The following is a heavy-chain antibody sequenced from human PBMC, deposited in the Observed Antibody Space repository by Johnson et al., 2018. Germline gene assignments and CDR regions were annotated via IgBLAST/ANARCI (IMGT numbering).Heavy chain of an antibody. CDR2: IFPGDSDT. D-gene: IGHD3-10*01. J-gene: IGHJ6*03. CDR3: ARGFGPNYFYYMDV. CDR1: GYIFTNYW. Sequence: EVQLVESGAEVKEPGESLKISCKGSGYIFTNYWIFWVRQMPGKGLEWMGIIFPGDSDTRYSPSFQGQVTISADTSLNTAYLQWSSLKASDTAIYFCARGFGPNYFYYMDVWGAGTTVTVSS. V-gene: IGHV5-51*03.